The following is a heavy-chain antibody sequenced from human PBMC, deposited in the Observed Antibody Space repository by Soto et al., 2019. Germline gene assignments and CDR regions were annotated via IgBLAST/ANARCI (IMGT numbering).Heavy chain of an antibody. J-gene: IGHJ6*02. Sequence: GGSLRLSCAASGFNFNSYTINWVRQAPGKRLEWLSSISSSGYIFSTDSVRGRFTTSRDNAKNSVYLQINSLRAEDTAVYFCARDCGGGSCYPGMDVWGQGTTVTVSS. D-gene: IGHD2-15*01. CDR3: ARDCGGGSCYPGMDV. CDR1: GFNFNSYT. V-gene: IGHV3-21*01. CDR2: ISSSGYI.